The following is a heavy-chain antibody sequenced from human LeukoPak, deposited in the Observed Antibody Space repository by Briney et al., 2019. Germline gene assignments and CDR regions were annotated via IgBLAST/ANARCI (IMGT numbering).Heavy chain of an antibody. J-gene: IGHJ6*03. CDR3: ARRGVSSSSYYYYYMDV. V-gene: IGHV1-46*01. Sequence: GASVKVSCKASGYTFTTYFIHWVRQAPGQGLEWLGIINPGGRTTAYAQKFQGRVTMTEDTSTDTAYMELSSLRSEDTAVYYCARRGVSSSSYYYYYMDVWGKGTTVTVSS. CDR2: INPGGRTT. CDR1: GYTFTTYF. D-gene: IGHD6-6*01.